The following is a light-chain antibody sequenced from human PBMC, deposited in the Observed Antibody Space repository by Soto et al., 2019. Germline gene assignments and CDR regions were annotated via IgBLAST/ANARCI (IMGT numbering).Light chain of an antibody. J-gene: IGKJ5*01. CDR2: ALS. V-gene: IGKV1-9*01. CDR1: QAISTY. CDR3: QQLTSYPIT. Sequence: IQLTQSPSSLSASVGDRVTISCRASQAISTYLAWYQQKPGKAPQLLIFALSTLHSGVPSRFSGSGSGTDFTLTISSLQPEDFATYYCQQLTSYPITFGQGTRLEIK.